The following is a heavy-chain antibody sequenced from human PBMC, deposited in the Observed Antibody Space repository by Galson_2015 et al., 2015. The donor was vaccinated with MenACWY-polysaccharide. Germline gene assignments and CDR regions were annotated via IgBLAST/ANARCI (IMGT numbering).Heavy chain of an antibody. D-gene: IGHD2-8*02. V-gene: IGHV1-46*01. CDR1: GYTFTNYY. Sequence: SVKVSCKASGYTFTNYYIHWVRQAPGQGLEWLGLINPSGGNTSYAQEFQGRVTMTRDTSTGTVYVDLSSLRSDDTAVYYCARSAASGLDYWGHGTLVTVSS. CDR2: INPSGGNT. J-gene: IGHJ4*01. CDR3: ARSAASGLDY.